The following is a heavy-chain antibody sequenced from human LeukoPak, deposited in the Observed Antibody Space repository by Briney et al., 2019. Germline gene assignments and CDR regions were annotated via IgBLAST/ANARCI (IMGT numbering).Heavy chain of an antibody. CDR1: GFTFSSYG. D-gene: IGHD6-19*01. CDR2: ISGSGGST. V-gene: IGHV3-23*01. CDR3: ARGPGLAVTGTD. Sequence: GGSLRLSCAASGFTFSSYGMSWVRQAPGKGMEWVSAISGSGGSTYYADSVKGRFTISRDNSKNTLYLQMNSLRAEDTAVYYCARGPGLAVTGTDWGQGTLVTVSS. J-gene: IGHJ4*02.